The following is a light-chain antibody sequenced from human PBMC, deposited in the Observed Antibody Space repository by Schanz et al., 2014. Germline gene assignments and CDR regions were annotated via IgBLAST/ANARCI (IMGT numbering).Light chain of an antibody. J-gene: IGKJ1*01. CDR2: GAS. Sequence: VMTQSPATLSVSPGESATLSCRASQSVSSSYLAWYQQKPGQAPRLLIYGASSRATGIPARFSGSGSGTEFTLTISSLQSEDFAVYYCQQYNNWPPAWTFGQGTKVEFK. CDR1: QSVSSSY. CDR3: QQYNNWPPAWT. V-gene: IGKV3-15*01.